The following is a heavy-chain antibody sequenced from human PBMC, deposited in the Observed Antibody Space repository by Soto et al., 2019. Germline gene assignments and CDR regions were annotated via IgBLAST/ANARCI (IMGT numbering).Heavy chain of an antibody. CDR2: ISGSGGST. D-gene: IGHD3-10*01. CDR3: AKDATGGNYYGSGSYPYYFDY. Sequence: GGSLRLSCAASGFTFSSYAMSWVRQAPGKGLEWVSAISGSGGSTYYADSVKGRFTISRDNSKNTLYLQMNSLRAEDTAVYYCAKDATGGNYYGSGSYPYYFDYWGQGTLVTVSS. J-gene: IGHJ4*02. CDR1: GFTFSSYA. V-gene: IGHV3-23*01.